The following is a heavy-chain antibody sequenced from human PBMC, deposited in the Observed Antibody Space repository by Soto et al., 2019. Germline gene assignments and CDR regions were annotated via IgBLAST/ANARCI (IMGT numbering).Heavy chain of an antibody. CDR2: ISSSSSTI. CDR1: TFTFSSFS. CDR3: ARARGGLSYMDI. J-gene: IGHJ6*02. D-gene: IGHD3-10*01. Sequence: GSLRLSCAASTFTFSSFSMNWVRQAPGRGLDWVSYISSSSSTIKYADSVKGRFTISRDDAKNSLYLQMNSLRDEDTAVYYCARARGGLSYMDIWGQGTTVTVSS. V-gene: IGHV3-48*02.